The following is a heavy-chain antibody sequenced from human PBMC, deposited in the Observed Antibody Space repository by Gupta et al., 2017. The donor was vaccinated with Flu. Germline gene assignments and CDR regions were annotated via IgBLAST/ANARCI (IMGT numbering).Heavy chain of an antibody. CDR1: GGSITSSSYY. V-gene: IGHV4-39*01. J-gene: IGHJ6*02. D-gene: IGHD2-15*01. Sequence: QLQLQESGPGLVKDPETLSLTCTVSGGSITSSSYYWGWIRQPPGKGLEWIGSIYYTGSTNYNPSLKSRVTISVVTSKNQLSLTLSSVTAADTAVYYCARPSSYLNYGLDVWGQGTTVTVS. CDR2: IYYTGST. CDR3: ARPSSYLNYGLDV.